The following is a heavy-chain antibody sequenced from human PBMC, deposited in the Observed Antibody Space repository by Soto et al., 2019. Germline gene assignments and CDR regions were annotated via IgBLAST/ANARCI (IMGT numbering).Heavy chain of an antibody. J-gene: IGHJ6*02. V-gene: IGHV4-30-4*01. D-gene: IGHD3-10*01. Sequence: SETLSLTCTVSGGSTSSGDYYWSWIRQPPGKGLEWIGYIYYSGSTYYNPSLKSRVTISVDTSKNQFSLKLSSVTAADTAVYYCAMLWFGELPVPSHYYYGMDVWGQGTTVTVSS. CDR3: AMLWFGELPVPSHYYYGMDV. CDR1: GGSTSSGDYY. CDR2: IYYSGST.